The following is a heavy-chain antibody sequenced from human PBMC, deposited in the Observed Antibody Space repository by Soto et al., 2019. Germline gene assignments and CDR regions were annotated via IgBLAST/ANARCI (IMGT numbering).Heavy chain of an antibody. J-gene: IGHJ4*02. CDR1: GFTFSSYA. CDR3: AKVEDYDFWSGYYFTPYYFDY. D-gene: IGHD3-3*01. Sequence: GGSLRLSCAASGFTFSSYAMSWVRQAPGKGLERVSAISGSGGSTYYADSVKGRFTISRDNSKNTLYLQMNSLRAEDTAVYYCAKVEDYDFWSGYYFTPYYFDYWGQGTLVTVSS. V-gene: IGHV3-23*01. CDR2: ISGSGGST.